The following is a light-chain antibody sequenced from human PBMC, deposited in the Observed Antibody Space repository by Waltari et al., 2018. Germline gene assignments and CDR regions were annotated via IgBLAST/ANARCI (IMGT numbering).Light chain of an antibody. CDR2: DVT. Sequence: SALTQPRSVSGSPGQSVTISCTGTTSDVGRYNYVSWYQHLPGKAPELLMFDVTQRPSGVPDRFSGSKSTNTASLTISGLQPDDKADYYCCSFAGAYTWIFGGGTKVTVL. J-gene: IGLJ2*01. CDR3: CSFAGAYTWI. CDR1: TSDVGRYNY. V-gene: IGLV2-11*01.